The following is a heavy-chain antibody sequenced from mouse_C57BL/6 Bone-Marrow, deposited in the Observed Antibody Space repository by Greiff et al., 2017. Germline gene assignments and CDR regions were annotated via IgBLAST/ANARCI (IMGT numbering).Heavy chain of an antibody. CDR2: IDPSDSYT. V-gene: IGHV1-50*01. Sequence: QVQLQQPGAELVKPGASVKLSCKASGYTFTSYWMQWVKQRPGQGLEWIGEIDPSDSYTNYNQKFKGKATLTVDTSSSTAYMQLSSLTSEDSAVYDCARNGYGWYFDFWGTGTTVTVSS. D-gene: IGHD2-14*01. CDR3: ARNGYGWYFDF. J-gene: IGHJ1*03. CDR1: GYTFTSYW.